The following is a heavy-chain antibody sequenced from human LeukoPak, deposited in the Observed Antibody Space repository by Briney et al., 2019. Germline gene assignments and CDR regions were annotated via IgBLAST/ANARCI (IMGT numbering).Heavy chain of an antibody. V-gene: IGHV3-23*01. Sequence: GWSLRLSCAASGLTFSSYAMSWVRQAPGKGLEWVSAISGSGGSTYYPDSVKGRFTISRDNSKNTLYLQMNSLRAEDTAVYYCVVGSVDYWGQGTLVTVSS. CDR2: ISGSGGST. CDR3: VVGSVDY. CDR1: GLTFSSYA. D-gene: IGHD3-10*01. J-gene: IGHJ4*02.